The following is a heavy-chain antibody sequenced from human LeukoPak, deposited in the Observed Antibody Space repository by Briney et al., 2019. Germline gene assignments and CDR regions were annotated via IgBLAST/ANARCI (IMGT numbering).Heavy chain of an antibody. CDR1: GGSFSGYY. CDR2: INHSGST. D-gene: IGHD3-22*01. Sequence: PSETLSLTCAVYGGSFSGYYWSWIRQPPGKGLEWIGEINHSGSTYYNPSLKSRVTISVDTSKNQFSLKLSSVTAADTAVYYCARHLADYYDSSGYSHDAFDIWGQGTMVTVSS. V-gene: IGHV4-34*01. J-gene: IGHJ3*02. CDR3: ARHLADYYDSSGYSHDAFDI.